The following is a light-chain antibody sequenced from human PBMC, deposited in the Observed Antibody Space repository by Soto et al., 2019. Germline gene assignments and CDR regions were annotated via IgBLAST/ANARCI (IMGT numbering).Light chain of an antibody. V-gene: IGKV3-15*01. CDR3: QQYNNWPQT. J-gene: IGKJ1*01. CDR2: GAS. CDR1: QSMSSN. Sequence: EIVMTQSPATLSVSPGERATLSCRASQSMSSNLAWYQQKRGQAPRLLIYGASTRATCIPARFSGSGSGTEFTLTISSLQSEDFAVYYCQQYNNWPQTFGQGTKVEIK.